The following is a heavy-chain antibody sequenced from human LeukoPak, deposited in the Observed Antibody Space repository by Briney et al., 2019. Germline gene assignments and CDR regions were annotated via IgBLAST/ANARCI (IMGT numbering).Heavy chain of an antibody. J-gene: IGHJ4*02. Sequence: SVKVSCKASGGTFSSYAISWVRQAPGRGLEWMGGIIPIFGTANYAQKFQGRVTITTDESASTAYMELSSLRSEDTAVYYCARSIVVATAFDYWGQGTLVTVSS. CDR1: GGTFSSYA. CDR3: ARSIVVATAFDY. CDR2: IIPIFGTA. D-gene: IGHD2-21*02. V-gene: IGHV1-69*05.